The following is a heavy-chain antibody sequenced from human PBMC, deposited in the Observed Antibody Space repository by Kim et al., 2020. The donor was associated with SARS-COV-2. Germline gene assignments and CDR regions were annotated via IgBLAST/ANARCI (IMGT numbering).Heavy chain of an antibody. Sequence: GESLKISCKGSGYSFTSYWIGWVRQMPGKGLEWMGIIYPGDSDTRYSPSFQGQVTISADKSISTAYLQWSSLKASDTAMYYCAITLGYCSSTSCYGHDAFDIWGQGTMVTVSS. CDR3: AITLGYCSSTSCYGHDAFDI. CDR1: GYSFTSYW. D-gene: IGHD2-2*01. CDR2: IYPGDSDT. V-gene: IGHV5-51*01. J-gene: IGHJ3*02.